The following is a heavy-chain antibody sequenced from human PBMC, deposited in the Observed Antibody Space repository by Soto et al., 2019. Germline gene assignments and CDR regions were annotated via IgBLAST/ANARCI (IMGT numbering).Heavy chain of an antibody. D-gene: IGHD1-1*01. CDR1: GFTFSSYS. V-gene: IGHV3-21*01. CDR2: ISSSSYI. J-gene: IGHJ3*02. CDR3: ARTGTTNAFDI. Sequence: PGGSLRLSCAASGFTFSSYSMNWVRQAPGKGLEWVSSISSSSYIYYADSVEGRFTISRDNAKNSLYLQMNSLRAEDTAVYYCARTGTTNAFDIWGQGTMVTVSS.